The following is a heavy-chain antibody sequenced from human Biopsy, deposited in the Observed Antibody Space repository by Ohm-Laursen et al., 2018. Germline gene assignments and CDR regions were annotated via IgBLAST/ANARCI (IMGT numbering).Heavy chain of an antibody. J-gene: IGHJ2*01. Sequence: ASVKVSCNASGYTFTDSYMHWVRQAPGQGPEWMGWINPNSGGTNYAQKFQGRVTMTRDTSMSTAYMELNRLRSDDTAVYYCARGGLNYWYFDLWGRGTLVTVSS. CDR2: INPNSGGT. V-gene: IGHV1-2*02. CDR1: GYTFTDSY. D-gene: IGHD1-26*01. CDR3: ARGGLNYWYFDL.